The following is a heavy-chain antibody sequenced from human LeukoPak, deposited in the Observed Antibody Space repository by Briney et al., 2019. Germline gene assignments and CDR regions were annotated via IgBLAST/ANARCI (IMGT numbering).Heavy chain of an antibody. CDR2: INWGSNHI. V-gene: IGHV3-21*06. D-gene: IGHD6-19*01. CDR1: GFTLRSYS. CDR3: ARDNSGWSRDY. J-gene: IGHJ4*02. Sequence: PGGSLRLSCAASGFTLRSYSMSWVRQAPGKGLEWVSSINWGSNHIYYADAVQGRFTISRDNAKSSLYLQMNSLRAEDTAIYYCARDNSGWSRDYWGQGTLVTVSS.